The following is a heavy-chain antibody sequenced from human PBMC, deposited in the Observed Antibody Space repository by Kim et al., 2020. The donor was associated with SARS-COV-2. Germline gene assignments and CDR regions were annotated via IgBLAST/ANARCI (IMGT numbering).Heavy chain of an antibody. CDR3: ARDQAVAGISGYYYYYYGMDV. J-gene: IGHJ6*02. Sequence: SVKVSCKASGGTFSSYAISWVRQAPGQGLEWMGGIIPIFGTANYAQKFQGRVTITADESTSTAYMELSSLRSEDTAVYYCARDQAVAGISGYYYYYYGMDVWGQGTTVTVSS. CDR1: GGTFSSYA. D-gene: IGHD6-19*01. V-gene: IGHV1-69*13. CDR2: IIPIFGTA.